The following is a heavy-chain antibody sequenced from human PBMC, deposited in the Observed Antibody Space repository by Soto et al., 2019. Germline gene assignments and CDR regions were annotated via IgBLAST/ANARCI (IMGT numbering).Heavy chain of an antibody. D-gene: IGHD3-10*01. J-gene: IGHJ6*02. CDR2: IYHSGST. Sequence: SETLSLTCAVSGGSISSSNWWCWVRQPPGKGLEWIGEIYHSGSTNYNPSLKSRVTISVDKSKNQFSLKLSSVTAADTAVYYCARDHRGDYYYGMDVWGQGTTVTVSS. V-gene: IGHV4-4*02. CDR1: GGSISSSNW. CDR3: ARDHRGDYYYGMDV.